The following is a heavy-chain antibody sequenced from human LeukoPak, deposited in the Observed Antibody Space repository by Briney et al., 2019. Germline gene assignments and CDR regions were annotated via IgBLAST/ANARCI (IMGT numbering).Heavy chain of an antibody. J-gene: IGHJ3*02. Sequence: PGGSLRLSCAASGFTFNYYAMSWVRQAPGKGLEWVSAISASGGSTYYADSVKGRFTISRDNSKNTLYLQMNSLRAEDTAVYFCAKIDGSGTLDAFDIWGKGQWSPSLQ. D-gene: IGHD3-10*01. CDR2: ISASGGST. V-gene: IGHV3-23*01. CDR3: AKIDGSGTLDAFDI. CDR1: GFTFNYYA.